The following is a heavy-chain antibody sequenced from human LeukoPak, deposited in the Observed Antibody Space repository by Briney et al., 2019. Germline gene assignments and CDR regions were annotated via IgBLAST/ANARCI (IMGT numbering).Heavy chain of an antibody. Sequence: SETLSLTCTVSGGSISSYYWSWIRQPAGKGLEWIGRIYTSGSTNYNPSFKSRVTMSVDTSKNQFSLKLSSVTAADTAVYYCARLIAAAGANYFDYWGQGTLVTVSS. CDR3: ARLIAAAGANYFDY. D-gene: IGHD6-13*01. J-gene: IGHJ4*02. V-gene: IGHV4-4*07. CDR2: IYTSGST. CDR1: GGSISSYY.